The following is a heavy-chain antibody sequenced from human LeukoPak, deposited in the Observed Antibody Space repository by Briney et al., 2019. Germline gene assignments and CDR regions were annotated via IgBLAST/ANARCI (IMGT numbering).Heavy chain of an antibody. CDR3: VKRRNNVYETSPWDPDY. CDR2: ISPENSET. J-gene: IGHJ4*02. Sequence: GESLKISCKGSGNSFTNNWIAWVRQMPGKGLEWMGIISPENSETHYSPAFQGQVTISVDRSITTAYLQWNSLKASDTAMYYCVKRRNNVYETSPWDPDYWGQGTLVTVTS. CDR1: GNSFTNNW. D-gene: IGHD2-2*01. V-gene: IGHV5-51*01.